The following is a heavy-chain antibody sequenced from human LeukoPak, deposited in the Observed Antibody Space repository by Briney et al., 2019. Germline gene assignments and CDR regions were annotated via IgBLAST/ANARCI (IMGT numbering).Heavy chain of an antibody. CDR2: ISSSGSTI. CDR3: ARAHSSGWYWFDP. Sequence: GGSLRLSCAASGFTFSSYEMNWVRQAPGKGLEWVSYISSSGSTIYYADSVKGRFTISRDNAKNSLYLQMNSLRAEDTAVYYCARAHSSGWYWFDPWGQGTLVTVSS. V-gene: IGHV3-48*03. CDR1: GFTFSSYE. J-gene: IGHJ5*02. D-gene: IGHD6-19*01.